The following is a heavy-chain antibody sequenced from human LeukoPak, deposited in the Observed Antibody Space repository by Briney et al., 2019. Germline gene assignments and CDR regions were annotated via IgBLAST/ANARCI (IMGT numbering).Heavy chain of an antibody. V-gene: IGHV4-59*01. Sequence: SETLSLTCNVSGASISDYYWSWVRQSPERGLEWIASLLYSGSTHYNPSLRSRVAISGDTSNNQFSLILTSVTTTDTAVYYCARTGRRGYFDSWGRGTLVTVSS. CDR3: ARTGRRGYFDS. CDR1: GASISDYY. CDR2: LLYSGST. J-gene: IGHJ2*01. D-gene: IGHD1-14*01.